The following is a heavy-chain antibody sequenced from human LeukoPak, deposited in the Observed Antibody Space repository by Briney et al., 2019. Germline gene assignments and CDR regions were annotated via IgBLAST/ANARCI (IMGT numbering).Heavy chain of an antibody. CDR1: GFTFSNYA. CDR3: ARVQQNSSGWYGYYYYYGMDV. CDR2: ISGSGGST. V-gene: IGHV3-23*01. Sequence: PGGSLRLSCAASGFTFSNYAMSWVRQAPGKGLDWVSAISGSGGSTYYADSVKGRFTISRDNSKNTLYLQMNSLRAEDTAVYYCARVQQNSSGWYGYYYYYGMDVWGQGTTVTVSS. J-gene: IGHJ6*02. D-gene: IGHD6-19*01.